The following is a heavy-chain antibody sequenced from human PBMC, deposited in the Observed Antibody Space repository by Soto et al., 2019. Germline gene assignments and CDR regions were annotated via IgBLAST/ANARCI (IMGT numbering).Heavy chain of an antibody. CDR3: ARDEDYGDYRGQKFAY. Sequence: QVQLVQSGAEVKKPGSSVKVSCKASGGTFSSYTISWVRQAPGQGLEWMGRIIPILGIANYAQKFQGRVTITADKSTSTACMELSSLRSEDTAVYYCARDEDYGDYRGQKFAYWGQGTLVTVSS. J-gene: IGHJ4*02. D-gene: IGHD4-17*01. V-gene: IGHV1-69*08. CDR2: IIPILGIA. CDR1: GGTFSSYT.